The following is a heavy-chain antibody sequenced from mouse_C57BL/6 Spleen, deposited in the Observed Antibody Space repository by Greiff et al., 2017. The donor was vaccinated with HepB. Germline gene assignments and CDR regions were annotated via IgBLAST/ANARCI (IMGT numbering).Heavy chain of an antibody. V-gene: IGHV5-9-1*02. CDR1: GFTFSSYA. Sequence: DVMLVESGEGLVKPGGSLKLSCAASGFTFSSYAMSWVRQTPEKRLEWVAYISSGSDYIYYADNVQGRFTISRDTARNTLYLQMSSLKSEDTAMYYCTRARGDYDDGRGFEYWGQGTTLTVSS. D-gene: IGHD2-4*01. CDR2: ISSGSDYI. CDR3: TRARGDYDDGRGFEY. J-gene: IGHJ2*01.